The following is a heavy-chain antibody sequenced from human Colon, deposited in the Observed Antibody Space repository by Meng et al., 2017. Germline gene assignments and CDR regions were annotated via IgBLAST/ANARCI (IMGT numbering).Heavy chain of an antibody. V-gene: IGHV4-34*01. CDR2: INHSGST. D-gene: IGHD4-11*01. Sequence: QVQLQQWGAGRLKSSETLSLTCAVFGGSFSAYYWSWSRQPPGKGLEWIGEINHSGSTNYNPSLKSRVSILVDTSKNQFSLKLSSVTAADTAVYYCASGTLKVTTLRWFDPWGQGTLVTVSS. CDR1: GGSFSAYY. CDR3: ASGTLKVTTLRWFDP. J-gene: IGHJ5*02.